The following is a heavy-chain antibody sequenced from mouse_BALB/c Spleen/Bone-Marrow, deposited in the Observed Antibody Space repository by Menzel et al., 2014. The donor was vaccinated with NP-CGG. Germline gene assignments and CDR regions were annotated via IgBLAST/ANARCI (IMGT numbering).Heavy chain of an antibody. Sequence: VQLQQSGAELVKPGASVKLSCTASGFNIKDTYMHWVKQRPEQGLEWIGRIDPANGNTKYDPKFQGRATITADTSSNTAYLQLSSLTSEDTAVYYCARYYYGYYFDYWAKAPLSQSPQ. D-gene: IGHD1-2*01. CDR3: ARYYYGYYFDY. CDR1: GFNIKDTY. CDR2: IDPANGNT. V-gene: IGHV14-3*02. J-gene: IGHJ2*01.